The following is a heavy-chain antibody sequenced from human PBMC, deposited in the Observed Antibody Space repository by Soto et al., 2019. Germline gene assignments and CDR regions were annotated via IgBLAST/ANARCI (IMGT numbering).Heavy chain of an antibody. CDR2: IYSGGST. CDR1: GFTVSSNY. D-gene: IGHD6-6*01. V-gene: IGHV3-53*01. J-gene: IGHJ6*02. CDR3: AREARPSPYYYYGMDV. Sequence: GGSLRLSCAASGFTVSSNYMSWVRQAPGKGLEWVSVIYSGGSTYYADSVKGRFTISRDNSKNTLYLQMNSLRAEDTAVYYCAREARPSPYYYYGMDVWGQGTTVTVSS.